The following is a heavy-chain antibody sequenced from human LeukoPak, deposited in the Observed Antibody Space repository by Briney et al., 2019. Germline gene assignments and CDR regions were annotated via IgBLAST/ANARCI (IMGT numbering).Heavy chain of an antibody. CDR3: ARSSTTVTTRFFDL. CDR1: GFTFDDYG. Sequence: GGSLRLSCAASGFTFDDYGMSWVRQGPGKGLEWVSTITWNGGQTAYADSVKGRFTISRDNAKNSLYLGMNSLSPEDTALYYCARSSTTVTTRFFDLWGRGTLVTVSS. CDR2: ITWNGGQT. V-gene: IGHV3-20*04. J-gene: IGHJ2*01. D-gene: IGHD4-17*01.